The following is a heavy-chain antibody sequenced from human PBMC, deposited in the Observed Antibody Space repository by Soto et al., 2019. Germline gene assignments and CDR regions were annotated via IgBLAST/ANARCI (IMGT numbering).Heavy chain of an antibody. CDR2: IISSSYT. CDR3: ARWITVTPQSSYYTMDV. D-gene: IGHD4-17*01. Sequence: GGSLRLSCAASGFTFSNYHMSWICQAPGKGLEWVSYIISSSYTNYADSVKGRFTISRDNAKNSLYLQMNSLRAEDTAVYYCARWITVTPQSSYYTMDVWGQGTTVTVSS. J-gene: IGHJ6*02. V-gene: IGHV3-11*06. CDR1: GFTFSNYH.